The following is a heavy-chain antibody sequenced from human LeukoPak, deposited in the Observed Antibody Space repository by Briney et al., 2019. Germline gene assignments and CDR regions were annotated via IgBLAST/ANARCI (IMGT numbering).Heavy chain of an antibody. CDR1: GGSISSSSYY. CDR2: IYYSGST. CDR3: ARVGSGYYDSSGYYLGY. V-gene: IGHV4-39*07. J-gene: IGHJ4*02. Sequence: PSETLSLTCTVSGGSISSSSYYWGWIRQPPGKGLEWIGSIYYSGSTYYNPSLKSRVTISVDTSKNQFSLKLSSVTAADTAVYYCARVGSGYYDSSGYYLGYWGQGTLVTVSS. D-gene: IGHD3-22*01.